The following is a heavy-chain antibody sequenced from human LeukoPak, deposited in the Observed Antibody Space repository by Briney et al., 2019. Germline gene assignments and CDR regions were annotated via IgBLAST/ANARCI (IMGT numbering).Heavy chain of an antibody. J-gene: IGHJ6*02. CDR2: INAVNGNT. CDR1: GYTYTNYI. V-gene: IGHV1-3*01. CDR3: ARVVTRLREGDYYYDLDV. Sequence: ASVKVSCKASGYTYTNYIIHWVRQAPGQGLGWMGWINAVNGNTEYSQKFQGRVTNTRDTSASTAYMDLSSLRSGDTAVYYCARVVTRLREGDYYYDLDVWGQGTTVTVSS. D-gene: IGHD3-16*01.